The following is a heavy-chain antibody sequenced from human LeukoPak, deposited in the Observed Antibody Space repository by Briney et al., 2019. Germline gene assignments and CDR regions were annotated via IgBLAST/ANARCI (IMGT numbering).Heavy chain of an antibody. CDR1: GFTFSSYA. Sequence: GGSLRLSCAASGFTFSSYAMSWVSQAPGKGLEWVSSISSSSSYIYYADSVKGRFTISRDNAKNSLYLQMNSLRAEDTAVYYCARDRAIVVVPAARGAFDIWGQGTMVTVSS. V-gene: IGHV3-21*01. D-gene: IGHD2-2*01. CDR3: ARDRAIVVVPAARGAFDI. J-gene: IGHJ3*02. CDR2: ISSSSSYI.